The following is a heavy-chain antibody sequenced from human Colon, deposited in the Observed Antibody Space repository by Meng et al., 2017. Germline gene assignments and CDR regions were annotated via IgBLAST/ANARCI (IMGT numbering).Heavy chain of an antibody. Sequence: EVPLVETGGGLIQPGWSLRLSCATSGFTVTSNYMSWVRQAPGKGLEWVGVIYSGGNTYYADSVKGRFTISRDNAKQALYLQMTRLTTEDTAVYYCAVDPNWSPNWGQGTLVTVSS. J-gene: IGHJ4*02. D-gene: IGHD1-1*01. CDR1: GFTVTSNY. V-gene: IGHV3-53*02. CDR2: IYSGGNT. CDR3: AVDPNWSPN.